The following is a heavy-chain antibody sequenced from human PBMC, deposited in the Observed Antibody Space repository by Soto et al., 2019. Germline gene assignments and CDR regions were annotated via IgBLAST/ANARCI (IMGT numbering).Heavy chain of an antibody. CDR3: ARVEKLAVAGRVTKMYYYYGMDV. V-gene: IGHV1-69*06. CDR1: GGTFSSYA. Sequence: ASVKVSCKASGGTFSSYAISCVRQAPGQVLEWMGGIIPIFGTANYAQKFQGRVTITADKSTSTAYMELSSLRSEDTAVYYCARVEKLAVAGRVTKMYYYYGMDVWGQGTTVTVSS. CDR2: IIPIFGTA. D-gene: IGHD6-19*01. J-gene: IGHJ6*02.